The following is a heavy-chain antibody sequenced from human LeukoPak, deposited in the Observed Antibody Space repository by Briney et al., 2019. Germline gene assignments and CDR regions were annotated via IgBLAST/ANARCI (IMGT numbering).Heavy chain of an antibody. Sequence: PSETLSLTCTVSGGSISSSSYYWGWIRQPPGKGLEWIGSIYYSGSTYYNPSLKSRVTISVDTSKNQFSLKLSSVTAADTAVYYCARLSSGWYRRDDYNSFDYWGQETLVTVSS. V-gene: IGHV4-39*01. CDR1: GGSISSSSYY. J-gene: IGHJ4*02. CDR3: ARLSSGWYRRDDYNSFDY. CDR2: IYYSGST. D-gene: IGHD5-24*01.